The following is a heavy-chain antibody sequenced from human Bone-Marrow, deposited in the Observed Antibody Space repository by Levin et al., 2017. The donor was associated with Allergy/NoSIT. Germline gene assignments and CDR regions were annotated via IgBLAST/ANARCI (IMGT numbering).Heavy chain of an antibody. Sequence: GESLKISCKASGYSFTGYHLHWVRQAPGQGLEWMGWIDPNTGATYYAQKFQGRVTFTRDTSISTVYMELSGLTSDDTAVYFCVKDSEAYYFDYWGQGTLVTVSS. CDR1: GYSFTGYH. CDR3: VKDSEAYYFDY. V-gene: IGHV1-2*02. CDR2: IDPNTGAT. J-gene: IGHJ4*02.